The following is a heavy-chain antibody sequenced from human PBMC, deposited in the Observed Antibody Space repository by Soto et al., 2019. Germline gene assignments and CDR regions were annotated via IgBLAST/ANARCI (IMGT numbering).Heavy chain of an antibody. D-gene: IGHD6-13*01. J-gene: IGHJ4*02. V-gene: IGHV3-23*01. CDR1: GFTFSNYA. CDR3: AKVWYISNRGYFDY. CDR2: VSGSGGNT. Sequence: HPGGSLRLSFAASGFTFSNYAMHWVRQAPGKGLEWVSHVSGSGGNTNYADSVKGRLTISRDNSKNTLYLQMNSLRAEDTAIYYCAKVWYISNRGYFDYWGQGT.